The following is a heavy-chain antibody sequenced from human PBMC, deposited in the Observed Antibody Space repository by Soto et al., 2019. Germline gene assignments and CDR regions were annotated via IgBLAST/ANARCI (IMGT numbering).Heavy chain of an antibody. J-gene: IGHJ5*02. CDR1: GFTFSSYW. CDR2: IKQDGSEK. D-gene: IGHD6-19*01. CDR3: AKDLQAVPPSENTFDP. Sequence: PGGSLRLSCAASGFTFSSYWMSWVRQAPGKGLEWVANIKQDGSEKYYVDSVKGRFTISRDNAKNSLYLQMNSLRAEDTAVYYCAKDLQAVPPSENTFDPWGQGTLVTVSS. V-gene: IGHV3-7*01.